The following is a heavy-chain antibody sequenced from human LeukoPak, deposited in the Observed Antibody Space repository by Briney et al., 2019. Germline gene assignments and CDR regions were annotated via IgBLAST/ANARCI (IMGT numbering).Heavy chain of an antibody. V-gene: IGHV5-51*01. CDR2: IYGGDSDT. CDR3: ARAYCSSDTCYGAFDI. J-gene: IGHJ3*02. Sequence: GESLKISCKGSGYSFTNFWIGWVRQMPGKGLEWMGIIYGGDSDTIYSPSFQGQVTISADKSVNTAYLQWSSLKASDTAMYYCARAYCSSDTCYGAFDIWGQGTMVTVSS. D-gene: IGHD2-2*01. CDR1: GYSFTNFW.